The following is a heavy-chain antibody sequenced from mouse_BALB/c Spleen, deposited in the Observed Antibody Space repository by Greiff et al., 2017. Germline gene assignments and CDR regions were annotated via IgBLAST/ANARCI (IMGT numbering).Heavy chain of an antibody. CDR3: ARHSPYGYFDY. V-gene: IGHV5-12-2*01. D-gene: IGHD1-1*02. Sequence: EVKLQESGGGLVQPGGSLKLSCAASGFTFSSYTMSWVRQTPEKRLEWVAYISNGGGSTYYPDTVKGRFTISRDNAKNTLYLQMSSLKSEDTAMYYCARHSPYGYFDYWGQGTTLTVSS. CDR1: GFTFSSYT. CDR2: ISNGGGST. J-gene: IGHJ2*01.